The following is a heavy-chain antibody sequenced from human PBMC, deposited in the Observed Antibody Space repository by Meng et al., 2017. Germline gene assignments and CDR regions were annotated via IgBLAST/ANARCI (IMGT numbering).Heavy chain of an antibody. CDR2: IYHSGST. Sequence: QGLLQDAGPVMVTPSVTLSLTWAVSGGSISSSNWWSWVGQPPGKGLEWIGEIYHSGSTNYNPSLKSRVTISVDKSKNQFSLKLSSVTAADTAVYYCARDVVGAIIIARGDYWGQGTLVTVSS. CDR3: ARDVVGAIIIARGDY. V-gene: IGHV4-4*02. J-gene: IGHJ4*02. D-gene: IGHD1-26*01. CDR1: GGSISSSNW.